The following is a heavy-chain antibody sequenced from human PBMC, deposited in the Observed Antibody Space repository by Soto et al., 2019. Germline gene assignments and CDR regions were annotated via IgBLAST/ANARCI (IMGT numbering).Heavy chain of an antibody. Sequence: SETLSLTCTVSGGSISGYYWSWIRQPPGKGLEWIGEINHSGSTNYNPSLKSRVTISVDTSKNQFSLKLSSVTAADTAVYYCARVSEGSGSYYYYYSGMDVWGQGTTVTVYS. J-gene: IGHJ6*02. V-gene: IGHV4-34*01. CDR1: GGSISGYY. CDR2: INHSGST. CDR3: ARVSEGSGSYYYYYSGMDV. D-gene: IGHD3-10*01.